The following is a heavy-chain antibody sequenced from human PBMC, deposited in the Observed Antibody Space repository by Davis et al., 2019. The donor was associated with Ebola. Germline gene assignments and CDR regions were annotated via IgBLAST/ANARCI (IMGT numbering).Heavy chain of an antibody. J-gene: IGHJ4*02. Sequence: SETLSLTCAVSGGSISSSNWWSWVRQPPGKGLEWIGEIYHSGSTYYNPSLKSRVTISVDTSKNQFSLKLSSVTAADTAVYYCARLALNSIAVAGTGRYFDYWGQGTLVTVSS. CDR1: GGSISSSNW. CDR2: IYHSGST. V-gene: IGHV4-4*02. D-gene: IGHD6-19*01. CDR3: ARLALNSIAVAGTGRYFDY.